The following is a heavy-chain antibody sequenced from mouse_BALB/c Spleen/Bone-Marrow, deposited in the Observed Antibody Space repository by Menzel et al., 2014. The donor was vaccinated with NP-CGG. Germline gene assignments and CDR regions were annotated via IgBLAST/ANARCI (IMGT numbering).Heavy chain of an antibody. J-gene: IGHJ2*01. CDR1: GFTFTDYY. V-gene: IGHV7-3*02. Sequence: EVQGAESGGGLVQPGGSLRLSCATSGFTFTDYYMNWVRQPPGKALEWLGFIRNKANGYTTEYSASVKSRFTISRDNSQNILYLQMNTLRADDSATYYCARDKGRVFFDYWGQGTTLTVSS. CDR3: ARDKGRVFFDY. CDR2: IRNKANGYTT.